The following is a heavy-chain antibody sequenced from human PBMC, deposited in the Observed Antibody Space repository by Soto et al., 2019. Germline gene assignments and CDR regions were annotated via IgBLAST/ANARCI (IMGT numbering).Heavy chain of an antibody. V-gene: IGHV3-11*01. J-gene: IGHJ6*03. D-gene: IGHD1-26*01. CDR3: ANLAKNYYHYMDV. CDR1: RFTFSSYA. CDR2: ISTSGSST. Sequence: GGGLRLSCAASRFTFSSYAMSCIRQAPGKGLEWVSLISTSGSSTDYADPPKGRFTISRDNAKNSLSLQRNSLRAEDTAVYYCANLAKNYYHYMDVWGKGTTVTVSS.